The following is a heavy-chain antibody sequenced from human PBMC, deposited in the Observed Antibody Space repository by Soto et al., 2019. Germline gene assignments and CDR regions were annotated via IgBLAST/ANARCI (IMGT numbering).Heavy chain of an antibody. V-gene: IGHV1-69*13. J-gene: IGHJ5*02. D-gene: IGHD6-19*01. Sequence: EASGKVSCKASGGTFSSYAISWVRQAPGQGLEWMGGIIPIFGTANYAQKFQGRVTITADESTSTAYMELSSLRSEDTAVYYCARSFLGIAVAAINWFDPWGQGTLVTVSS. CDR2: IIPIFGTA. CDR1: GGTFSSYA. CDR3: ARSFLGIAVAAINWFDP.